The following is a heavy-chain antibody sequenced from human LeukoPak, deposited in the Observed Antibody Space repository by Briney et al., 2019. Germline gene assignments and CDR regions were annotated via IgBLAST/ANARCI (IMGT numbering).Heavy chain of an antibody. Sequence: SETLSLTCTVSGGSINNYYWNWIRQPPGKGLEWIGYIYYSGSTNYNPSLKSRVTISVDTSKNQFSLKLSSVTADDTAVYYCARDRFSSSSNWFDPWGQGTLVTVSS. D-gene: IGHD6-6*01. CDR3: ARDRFSSSSNWFDP. CDR2: IYYSGST. CDR1: GGSINNYY. J-gene: IGHJ5*02. V-gene: IGHV4-59*01.